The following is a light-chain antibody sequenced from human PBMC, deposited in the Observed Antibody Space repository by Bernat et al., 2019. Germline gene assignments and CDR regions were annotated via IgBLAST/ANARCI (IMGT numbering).Light chain of an antibody. CDR1: SSDFGGYKY. CDR3: CSYAGSYAYI. CDR2: DVS. J-gene: IGLJ1*01. Sequence: QSALTQPRSVSGSPGQSVTISCTGTSSDFGGYKYVSWYQQHPGKAPKLMIYDVSKRPSGVPDRFSGSKSGNTASLTISGLQAEDEADYYCCSYAGSYAYIFATGTKVTVL. V-gene: IGLV2-11*01.